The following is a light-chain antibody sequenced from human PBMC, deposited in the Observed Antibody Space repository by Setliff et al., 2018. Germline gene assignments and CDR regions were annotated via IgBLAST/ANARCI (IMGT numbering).Light chain of an antibody. Sequence: QSALTQPPSASGSPGQSVTISCTGTSSDVGGYNFVARYQQHPGKAPKLMIYEVSKQPPGVPDRFSGSKSGNTASLTVSGLQAEDEADYYCSSYAGNYIYVFGTGTKVTVL. CDR1: SSDVGGYNF. J-gene: IGLJ1*01. CDR2: EVS. CDR3: SSYAGNYIYV. V-gene: IGLV2-8*01.